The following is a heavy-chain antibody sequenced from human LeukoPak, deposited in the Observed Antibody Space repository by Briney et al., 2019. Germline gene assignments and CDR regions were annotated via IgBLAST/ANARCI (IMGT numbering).Heavy chain of an antibody. CDR2: MNPKSGNT. J-gene: IGHJ4*02. Sequence: ASVKVSCKASGYTFTRYDINWVRQATGQGLEWMGWMNPKSGNTGHAQKFQGRVTITRDTSISTAYMELSSLRSEDTAVYYCVAYYYDSSGCVWGQGTLVTVSS. D-gene: IGHD3-22*01. V-gene: IGHV1-8*03. CDR1: GYTFTRYD. CDR3: VAYYYDSSGCV.